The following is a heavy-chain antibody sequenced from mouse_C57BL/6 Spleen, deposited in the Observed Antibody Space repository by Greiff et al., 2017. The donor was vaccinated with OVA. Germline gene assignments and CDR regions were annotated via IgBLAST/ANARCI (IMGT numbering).Heavy chain of an antibody. CDR2: IYPGDGDT. CDR3: ARGSYYTHPMDY. J-gene: IGHJ4*01. CDR1: GYAFSSSW. Sequence: VQLKESGPELVKPGASVKISCKASGYAFSSSWMNWVKQRPGKGLEWIGRIYPGDGDTNYNGKFKGKATLTADKSSSTAYMQLSSLTSEDSAVYFCARGSYYTHPMDYWGQGTSVTVSS. V-gene: IGHV1-82*01. D-gene: IGHD2-12*01.